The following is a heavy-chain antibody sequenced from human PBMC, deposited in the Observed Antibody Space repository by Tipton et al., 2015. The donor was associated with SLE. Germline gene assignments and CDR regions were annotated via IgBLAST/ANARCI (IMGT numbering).Heavy chain of an antibody. Sequence: QLVQSGAEVQKPGESLKISCKGSGYSFTSYWIAWVRQMPGKGLEWMGSIYPGDSDARYSPSFQGQVTISADKSIGTAYLQWGSLKASDTAIYYCARRVLSSSGYYFDYWGQGTLVTVSS. V-gene: IGHV5-51*01. CDR1: GYSFTSYW. CDR2: IYPGDSDA. J-gene: IGHJ4*02. CDR3: ARRVLSSSGYYFDY. D-gene: IGHD6-13*01.